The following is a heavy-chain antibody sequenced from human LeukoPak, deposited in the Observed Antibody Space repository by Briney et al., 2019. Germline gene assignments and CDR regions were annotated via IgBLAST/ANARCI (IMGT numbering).Heavy chain of an antibody. J-gene: IGHJ3*02. V-gene: IGHV3-30*02. CDR2: IRYDGSNK. D-gene: IGHD2-15*01. Sequence: GGSLRLSCAASGFTFSSYGMHWVRQAPGKGLEWVAFIRYDGSNKYYADSVKGRFTISRDNSKNTLYLQMNSLRAEDTAVYYCAKGTSLGYCSGGSCYPGAFDIWGQGTMVTVSS. CDR3: AKGTSLGYCSGGSCYPGAFDI. CDR1: GFTFSSYG.